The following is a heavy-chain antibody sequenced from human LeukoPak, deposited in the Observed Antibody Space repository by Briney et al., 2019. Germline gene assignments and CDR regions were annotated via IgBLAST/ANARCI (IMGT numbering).Heavy chain of an antibody. D-gene: IGHD4-17*01. CDR1: GVSISSGGYY. V-gene: IGHV4-31*03. J-gene: IGHJ5*02. CDR3: ARGQTTVTTMWFDP. CDR2: IYYSGST. Sequence: SETLSLTCTVSGVSISSGGYYWSWIRQHPGKGLEWIGYIYYSGSTYYNPSLKSRVTISVDTSKNQFSLKLSSVTAADTAVYYCARGQTTVTTMWFDPWGQGTLVTVSS.